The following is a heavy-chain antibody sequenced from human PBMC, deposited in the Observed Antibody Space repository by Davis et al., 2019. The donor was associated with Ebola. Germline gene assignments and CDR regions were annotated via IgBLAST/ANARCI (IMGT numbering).Heavy chain of an antibody. J-gene: IGHJ6*02. CDR1: GGSVSSGSYY. CDR2: IYYSWST. D-gene: IGHD6-6*01. V-gene: IGHV4-61*01. CDR3: ARDKSIAAPNYYYGMDV. Sequence: PSETLSLTCTVSGGSVSSGSYYWSWIRQPPGKGLEWIGYIYYSWSTNYNPSLKSRVTISVDTSKNQFSLKLSSVTAADTAVYYCARDKSIAAPNYYYGMDVWGQGTTVTVSS.